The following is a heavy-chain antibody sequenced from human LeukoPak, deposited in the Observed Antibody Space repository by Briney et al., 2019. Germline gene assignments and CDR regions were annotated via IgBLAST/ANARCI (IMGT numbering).Heavy chain of an antibody. J-gene: IGHJ4*02. V-gene: IGHV4-39*07. D-gene: IGHD2-15*01. Sequence: PSETLSLTCTVSGGSISSGGYYWSWIRQPPGKGLEWIGEINHSGSTNYNPSLKSRVTISVDTSKNQFSLKLSSVTAADTAVYYCARVYYSGYRNWGQGTLVTVSS. CDR2: INHSGST. CDR3: ARVYYSGYRN. CDR1: GGSISSGGYY.